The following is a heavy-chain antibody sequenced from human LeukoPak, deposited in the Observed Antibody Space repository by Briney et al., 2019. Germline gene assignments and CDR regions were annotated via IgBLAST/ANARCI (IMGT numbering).Heavy chain of an antibody. D-gene: IGHD2-15*01. CDR1: GGAITSGNYY. V-gene: IGHV4-61*02. J-gene: IGHJ6*02. CDR2: IYSSGST. CDR3: ARRTVVMPAAPYSYYYGLDV. Sequence: PSETRSLTCTGSGGAITSGNYYWNWIRQPAGKRLEWIGRIYSSGSTNYNPSLKSRVTISVDTSRNQFSLRLSSVTAADTAVYYCARRTVVMPAAPYSYYYGLDVWGQGTTVTVSS.